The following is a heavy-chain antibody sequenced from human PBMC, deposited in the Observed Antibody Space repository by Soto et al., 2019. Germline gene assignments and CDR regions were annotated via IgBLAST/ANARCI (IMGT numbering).Heavy chain of an antibody. CDR1: GYTFTSYY. D-gene: IGHD2-15*01. J-gene: IGHJ6*02. V-gene: IGHV1-46*01. CDR2: VNPSGGHT. Sequence: ASVKVSCKASGYTFTSYYLHWVRQAPGQGLEWMGIVNPSGGHTSYAQKFHGRVTMTSDTSTSTVYMELSSLRSEDTAVYYCARTRYSGGSCRVEYYYYGMDVWGQGTTVTVSS. CDR3: ARTRYSGGSCRVEYYYYGMDV.